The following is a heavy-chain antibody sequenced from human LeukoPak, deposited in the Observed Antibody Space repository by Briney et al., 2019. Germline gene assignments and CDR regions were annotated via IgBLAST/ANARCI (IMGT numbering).Heavy chain of an antibody. CDR3: ARDQTPFY. Sequence: GGSLRLSCEVSGFTSSTYTMNWVRQAPGKGLEWVSSISSSGLYIYYADSVKGRFTISRDNAKSSMWLQMNSLRDEDTAVYYCARDQTPFYWGQGSLVTVSS. V-gene: IGHV3-21*01. CDR1: GFTSSTYT. D-gene: IGHD2-15*01. CDR2: ISSSGLYI. J-gene: IGHJ4*02.